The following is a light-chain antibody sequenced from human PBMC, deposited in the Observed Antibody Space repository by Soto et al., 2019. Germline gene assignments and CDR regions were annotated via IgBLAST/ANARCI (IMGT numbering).Light chain of an antibody. CDR3: QQSYSTPPWT. CDR1: QSISSY. V-gene: IGKV1-39*01. CDR2: AAS. Sequence: DIQMTQSPSSLSASVGDRVTITCRASQSISSYLNWYQQKPGKAPKLLIYAASSLQSGVPSRFSGSGSGTDVTLTISSLQPEDFATYYCQQSYSTPPWTFGRGTKVEIK. J-gene: IGKJ1*01.